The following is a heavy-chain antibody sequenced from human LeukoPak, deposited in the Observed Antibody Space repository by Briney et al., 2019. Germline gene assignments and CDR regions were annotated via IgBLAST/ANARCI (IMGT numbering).Heavy chain of an antibody. V-gene: IGHV3-23*01. J-gene: IGHJ6*02. CDR2: ISGSGGMT. D-gene: IGHD1-26*01. CDR1: GFTFKDLA. CDR3: GKVQSGNYFVRGMDV. Sequence: GGSLRLSCAASGFTFKDLAMNWVRQAPGKGLEWVSGISGSGGMTYHADSVKGRMIVSRDNSNNTLFLQMNNLRVEDTAVYFCGKVQSGNYFVRGMDVWGQGTTVTVSS.